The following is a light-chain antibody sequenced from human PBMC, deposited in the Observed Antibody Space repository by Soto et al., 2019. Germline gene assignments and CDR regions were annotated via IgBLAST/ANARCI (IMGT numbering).Light chain of an antibody. CDR1: QSVSSSY. CDR2: GAS. CDR3: PTSGIYTLTL. V-gene: IGKV3-20*01. J-gene: IGKJ5*01. Sequence: EIVLTQSPGTLSLSPGERATLSCRASQSVSSSYLAWYQQKPGQAPRLLIYGASSRATGIPDRFSGSGSGTDFTLTISRLEPEDFAVYYSPTSGIYTLTLFGQRPSLEI.